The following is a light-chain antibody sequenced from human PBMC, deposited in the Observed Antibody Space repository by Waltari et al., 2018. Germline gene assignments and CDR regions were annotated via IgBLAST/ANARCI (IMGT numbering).Light chain of an antibody. J-gene: IGLJ3*02. CDR2: DVS. CDR3: CSFTSRSTWV. V-gene: IGLV2-14*01. Sequence: QSALTQPASVSGSPGKSMTIPCTGTSSDGGGYNYVSWYQQHPGKVPKLLIFDVSNRPSGVSNRFSGSKSGNTASLTISGLQAEDESDYYCCSFTSRSTWVFGGGTKLTVL. CDR1: SSDGGGYNY.